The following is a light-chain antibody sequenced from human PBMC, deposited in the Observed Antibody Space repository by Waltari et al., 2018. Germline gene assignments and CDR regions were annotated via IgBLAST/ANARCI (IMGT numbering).Light chain of an antibody. V-gene: IGKV3-20*01. J-gene: IGKJ1*01. CDR1: QSVSRA. CDR2: GAS. Sequence: ELVLTQSPGTLSLSPVERVILSCRVSQSVSRALAWYQQKPGQAPRLLMYGASNRATGIPDRFSGSGSGTDFSLTISRLEPEDFAVYYCQHYVRLPVTFGQGTKVEIK. CDR3: QHYVRLPVT.